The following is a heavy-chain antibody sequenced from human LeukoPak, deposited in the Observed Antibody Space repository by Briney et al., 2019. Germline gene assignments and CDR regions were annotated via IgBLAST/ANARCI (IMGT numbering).Heavy chain of an antibody. CDR3: AISRHYYDSSGYYY. CDR1: GGTFSSYA. D-gene: IGHD3-22*01. CDR2: IIPILGIA. V-gene: IGHV1-69*04. Sequence: SVKVSCKASGGTFSSYAISWVRQAPGQGLEWMGRIIPILGIANYAQKFQGRVTITADKSTSTAYMELSSLRSEDTAVYYRAISRHYYDSSGYYYWGQGTLVTVSS. J-gene: IGHJ4*02.